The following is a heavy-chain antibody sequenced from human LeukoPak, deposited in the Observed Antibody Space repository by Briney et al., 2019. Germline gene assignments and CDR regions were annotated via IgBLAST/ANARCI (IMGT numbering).Heavy chain of an antibody. CDR1: GFTFSNYA. CDR3: AKGEYGSGWPD. V-gene: IGHV3-23*01. D-gene: IGHD6-19*01. J-gene: IGHJ4*02. CDR2: ISHNGGSK. Sequence: PGGSLRLSCAASGFTFSNYAMNWVRQAPGKGLEWVSGISHNGGSKDYADSVKGRFTVSRDNSKNTLYLQMNSLRDEDTAIYYCAKGEYGSGWPDWGQGTLVTVSS.